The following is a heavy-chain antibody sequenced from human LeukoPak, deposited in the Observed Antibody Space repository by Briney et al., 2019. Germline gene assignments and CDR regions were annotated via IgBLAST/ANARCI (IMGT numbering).Heavy chain of an antibody. D-gene: IGHD3-3*01. CDR2: INHSGST. V-gene: IGHV4-34*01. CDR3: ASQYDFWSFDP. CDR1: GGSFSGYY. Sequence: SKTLSLTCAVYGGSFSGYYWSWIRQPPGKGLEWIGEINHSGSTNYNPSLKSRVTISVDTPKKELSLKLTSVTAADTAVYYCASQYDFWSFDPWGQGTLVTVSS. J-gene: IGHJ5*02.